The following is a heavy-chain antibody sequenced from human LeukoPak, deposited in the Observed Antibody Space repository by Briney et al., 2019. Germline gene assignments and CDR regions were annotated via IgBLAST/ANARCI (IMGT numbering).Heavy chain of an antibody. CDR3: ARRLRRPFDY. V-gene: IGHV4-61*08. D-gene: IGHD5/OR15-5a*01. CDR1: GDSISSGGYS. J-gene: IGHJ4*02. CDR2: IYYSGST. Sequence: TSETLSLTCAVSGDSISSGGYSWSWIRQPPGKGLEWIGYIYYSGSTNYNPSLKSRVTISLDTSKNQFSLKLSSVTGADTAVYYCARRLRRPFDYWGQGTLVTVSS.